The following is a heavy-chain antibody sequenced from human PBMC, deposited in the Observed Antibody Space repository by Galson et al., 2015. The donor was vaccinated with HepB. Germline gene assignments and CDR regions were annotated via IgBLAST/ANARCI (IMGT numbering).Heavy chain of an antibody. Sequence: LRLSCAASGFTFSNFAMSWVRQAPGKGPERVSAISGSGGSTYYADSVKGRFTVSRDNSKNVLYLHMNSLRAEDTAVYYCTKDEDYYGSGLRWGQGTLVTVSS. V-gene: IGHV3-23*01. D-gene: IGHD3-10*01. CDR1: GFTFSNFA. CDR3: TKDEDYYGSGLR. J-gene: IGHJ4*02. CDR2: ISGSGGST.